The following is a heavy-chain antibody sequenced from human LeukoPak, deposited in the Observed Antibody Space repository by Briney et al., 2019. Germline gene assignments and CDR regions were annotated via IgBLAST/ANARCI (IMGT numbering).Heavy chain of an antibody. V-gene: IGHV4-59*12. CDR1: GGSISSYY. CDR3: ARGIDPTTDYYYGMDV. J-gene: IGHJ6*02. CDR2: IYYSGST. Sequence: SETLSLTCTVSGGSISSYYWSWIRQPPGKGLEWIGYIYYSGSTNYNPSLKSRVTISVDASENQFSLKLSSVTAADTAVYYCARGIDPTTDYYYGMDVWGQGTTVTVSS. D-gene: IGHD5-12*01.